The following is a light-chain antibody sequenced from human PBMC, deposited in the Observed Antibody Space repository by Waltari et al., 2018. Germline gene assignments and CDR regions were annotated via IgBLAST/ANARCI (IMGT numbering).Light chain of an antibody. Sequence: QPVVTQPPSASGTPGQRVTISCSGSSPTIESNPVHWYQQVPGRAPKLRIYSNSHRPSGVPDRFSASTSGRSASLAISGLQSDDEGNYYCASWDYSLNGVVYGGGTKLTVL. CDR1: SPTIESNP. CDR3: ASWDYSLNGVV. J-gene: IGLJ2*01. CDR2: SNS. V-gene: IGLV1-44*01.